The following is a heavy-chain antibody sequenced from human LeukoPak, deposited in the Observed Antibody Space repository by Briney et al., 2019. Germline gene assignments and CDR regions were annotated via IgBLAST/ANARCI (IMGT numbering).Heavy chain of an antibody. CDR1: GGTFSSYA. CDR2: IIPIFGTA. D-gene: IGHD3-10*01. Sequence: SVKVSCKASGGTFSSYAISRVRQAPGQGLEWMGGIIPIFGTANYAQKFQGRVTITADESTSTAYMELSSLRSEDTAVYYCARDKGPMVRNSYGMDVWGQGTTVTVSS. J-gene: IGHJ6*02. V-gene: IGHV1-69*13. CDR3: ARDKGPMVRNSYGMDV.